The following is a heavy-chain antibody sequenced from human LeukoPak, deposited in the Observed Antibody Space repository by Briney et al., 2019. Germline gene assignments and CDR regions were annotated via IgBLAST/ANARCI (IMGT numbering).Heavy chain of an antibody. V-gene: IGHV1-69*04. J-gene: IGHJ5*02. CDR1: GGTFSSYA. Sequence: ASVKVSCKASGGTFSSYAISWVRQAPGQGLEWMGRIIPILGIANYAQKFQGRVTITADKSTSTAYMELSSLRSEDTAVYYCARDRYYGSGSYYIRNWFDPWGQGTLVTVSS. D-gene: IGHD3-10*01. CDR3: ARDRYYGSGSYYIRNWFDP. CDR2: IIPILGIA.